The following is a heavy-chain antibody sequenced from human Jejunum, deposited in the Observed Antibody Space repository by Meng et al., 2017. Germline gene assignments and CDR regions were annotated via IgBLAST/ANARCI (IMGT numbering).Heavy chain of an antibody. V-gene: IGHV3-23*02. J-gene: IGHJ4*02. D-gene: IGHD4-23*01. CDR2: INGGGTST. Sequence: GGSLRLSCAGSGFTFSIYAINWVRQAPGKGLEWVSAINGGGTSTYYGDSVKGRFTTSRDNSKNTVYLQLNSLRAEDTAVYYCVKVLVVPGSNDPFDYWGQGTLVTVSS. CDR3: VKVLVVPGSNDPFDY. CDR1: GFTFSIYA.